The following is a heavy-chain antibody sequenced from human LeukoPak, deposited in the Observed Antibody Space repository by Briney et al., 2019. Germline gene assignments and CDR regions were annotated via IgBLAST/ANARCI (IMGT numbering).Heavy chain of an antibody. Sequence: SETLSLTCAVYGVSFSGYYLSWIRQPPGKGLEWIWAIKFGGSTNYSPSLKSPVTISVDASKNQISLNVSSVTAAETAVYYCARGRGIVGSISFDYWGQGILVTVSS. V-gene: IGHV4-34*01. CDR3: ARGRGIVGSISFDY. CDR2: IKFGGST. D-gene: IGHD1-26*01. J-gene: IGHJ4*02. CDR1: GVSFSGYY.